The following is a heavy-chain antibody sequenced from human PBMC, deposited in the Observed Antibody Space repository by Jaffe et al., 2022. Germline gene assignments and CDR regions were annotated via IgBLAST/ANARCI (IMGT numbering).Heavy chain of an antibody. CDR2: IKSKTDGGTT. V-gene: IGHV3-15*01. CDR1: GFTFSNAW. CDR3: TTSRGAARPRFGSGYYYYYMDV. D-gene: IGHD6-6*01. J-gene: IGHJ6*03. Sequence: EVQLVESGGGLVKPGGSLRLSCAASGFTFSNAWMSWVRQAPGKGLEWVGRIKSKTDGGTTDYAAPVKGRFTISRDDSKNTLYLQMNSLKTEDTAVYYCTTSRGAARPRFGSGYYYYYMDVWGKGTTVTVSS.